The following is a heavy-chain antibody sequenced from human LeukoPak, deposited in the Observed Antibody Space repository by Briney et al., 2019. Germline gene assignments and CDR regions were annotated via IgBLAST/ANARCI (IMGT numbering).Heavy chain of an antibody. D-gene: IGHD6-13*01. CDR3: AKDSRSLAAAGEVDY. CDR1: GYSISTGYY. Sequence: SETLSLTCTVSGYSISTGYYWDWIRQPPGKGLEWIGTFYHGGSTYYNPSLKSRVTISVDTSKNQFSLNLTSVTAADTAVYYCAKDSRSLAAAGEVDYWGQGTLVTVSS. J-gene: IGHJ4*02. V-gene: IGHV4-38-2*02. CDR2: FYHGGST.